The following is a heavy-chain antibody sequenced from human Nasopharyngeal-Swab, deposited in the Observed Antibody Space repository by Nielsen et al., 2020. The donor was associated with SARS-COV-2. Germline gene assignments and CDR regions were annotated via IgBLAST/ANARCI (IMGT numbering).Heavy chain of an antibody. V-gene: IGHV2-70*01. J-gene: IGHJ4*02. CDR3: ARVPATGYYFDY. CDR2: IDWDDDK. Sequence: SGPTLVQPTQTLTLTCTFSGFSLSTSGMSVSWIRQPPGKALEWLALIDWDDDKYYSTSLKTSLTISKDTSKNQVVLTMTNMDPVDTATYYCARVPATGYYFDYWGQGTLVTVSS. CDR1: GFSLSTSGMS. D-gene: IGHD1-1*01.